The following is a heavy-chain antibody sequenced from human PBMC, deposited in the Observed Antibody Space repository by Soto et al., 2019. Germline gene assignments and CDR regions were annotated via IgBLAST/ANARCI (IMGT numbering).Heavy chain of an antibody. J-gene: IGHJ6*03. D-gene: IGHD6-13*01. V-gene: IGHV3-21*01. CDR2: ISSSSGSI. Sequence: EVQLVESGGGLVKPGGSLRLSCAASGFTFSNYNMNWVRQAPGKGLEWVSSISSSSGSIYFADSVKGRFTISRDNTKNSLYLQMNSRRAEDTAAYYCARGHHCYSSSCPDYYYYYYYLDVWGKGTTVTVSS. CDR1: GFTFSNYN. CDR3: ARGHHCYSSSCPDYYYYYYYLDV.